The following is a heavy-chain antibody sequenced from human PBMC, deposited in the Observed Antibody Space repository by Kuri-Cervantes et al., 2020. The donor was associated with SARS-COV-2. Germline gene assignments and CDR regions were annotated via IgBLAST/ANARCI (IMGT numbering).Heavy chain of an antibody. D-gene: IGHD3-22*01. Sequence: GGSLRLSCAASGFTVSSNYMSWVRQAPGKGLEWVSAISGSGGSTYYADSVKGRFTISRDNSKNTLYLQMNSLRAEDTAVYYCAGTYYYDSSGYYLNAFDIWGQGTMVTVSS. CDR1: GFTVSSNY. V-gene: IGHV3-23*01. CDR2: ISGSGGST. J-gene: IGHJ3*02. CDR3: AGTYYYDSSGYYLNAFDI.